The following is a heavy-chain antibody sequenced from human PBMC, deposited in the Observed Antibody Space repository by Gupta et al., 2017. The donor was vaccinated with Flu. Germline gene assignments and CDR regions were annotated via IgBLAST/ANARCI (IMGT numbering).Heavy chain of an antibody. CDR3: AKAVGNSPSRYYFDY. V-gene: IGHV3-23*01. CDR1: GFTFTTYA. Sequence: EVQLLESGGGLVQPGGSMRLSCAASGFTFTTYAMSWVRQAPGKGLEWVLLISVGGGSTYYADSVKGRFTISRDNSKNTLYLQMNSLRAEDTAVYYCAKAVGNSPSRYYFDYWGQGTLVTVSS. CDR2: ISVGGGST. J-gene: IGHJ4*02. D-gene: IGHD4-23*01.